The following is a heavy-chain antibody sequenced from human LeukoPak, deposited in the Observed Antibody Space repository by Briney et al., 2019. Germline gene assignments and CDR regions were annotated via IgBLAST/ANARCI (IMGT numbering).Heavy chain of an antibody. CDR3: ARSSVDTAMVALVHWFDP. V-gene: IGHV1-8*01. D-gene: IGHD5-18*01. J-gene: IGHJ5*02. CDR1: GYTFTSYD. Sequence: SVKVSCKASGYTFTSYDINWVRQATGQGLEWMGWMNPNSGNTGYAQKLQGRVTMTRNTSISTAYMELSSLRSEDTAVYYCARSSVDTAMVALVHWFDPWGQGTLVTVSS. CDR2: MNPNSGNT.